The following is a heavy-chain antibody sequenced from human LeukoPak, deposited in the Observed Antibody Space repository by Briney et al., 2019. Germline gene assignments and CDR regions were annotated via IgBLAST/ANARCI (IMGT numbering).Heavy chain of an antibody. V-gene: IGHV3-21*01. CDR2: ISSSSSYI. CDR3: ARTIAARPGGHFYYYMDV. D-gene: IGHD6-6*01. CDR1: GFTFSTYS. J-gene: IGHJ6*03. Sequence: PGGSLRLSCAASGFTFSTYSMNWVRQAPGKGLEWVSSISSSSSYIYYADSVKGRFTISRDNAKNSLYLQMNSLRAEDTAVYYCARTIAARPGGHFYYYMDVWGKGTTVTVSS.